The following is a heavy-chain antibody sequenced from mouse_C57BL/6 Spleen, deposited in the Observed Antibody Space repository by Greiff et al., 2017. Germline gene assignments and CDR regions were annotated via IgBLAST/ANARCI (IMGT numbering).Heavy chain of an antibody. Sequence: QVQLQQSGAELARPGASVKLSCTASGYTFTSYGISWVKQRTGQGLEWIGEIYPRSGNTYYNEKFKGKATLTADKSSSTAYMELRSLTSEDSAVYFCATLLRRSLFDYWGQGTTLTVAS. V-gene: IGHV1-81*01. CDR3: ATLLRRSLFDY. J-gene: IGHJ2*01. D-gene: IGHD1-1*01. CDR1: GYTFTSYG. CDR2: IYPRSGNT.